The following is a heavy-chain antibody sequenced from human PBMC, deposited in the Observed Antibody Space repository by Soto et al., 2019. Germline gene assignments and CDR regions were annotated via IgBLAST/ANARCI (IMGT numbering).Heavy chain of an antibody. CDR3: AKDRGPHPRVVPAAMSPNYYYYYGMDV. Sequence: QVQLVESGGGVVQPGRSLRLSCAASGFTFSSYGMHWVRQAPGKGLEWVAVISYDGSNKYYADSVKGRFTISRDNSKNTLYLQMYSLRAEDTAVYYCAKDRGPHPRVVPAAMSPNYYYYYGMDVWGQGTTVTVSS. J-gene: IGHJ6*02. CDR2: ISYDGSNK. V-gene: IGHV3-30*18. CDR1: GFTFSSYG. D-gene: IGHD2-2*01.